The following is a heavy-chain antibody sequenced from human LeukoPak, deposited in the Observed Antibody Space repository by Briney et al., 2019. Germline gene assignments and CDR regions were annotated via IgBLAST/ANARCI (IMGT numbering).Heavy chain of an antibody. Sequence: GASVKVSCKASGYTFTGYYMHWVRQAPRQGLEWMGWINPNSGGTNYAQKVQGRVTMTRDTSISTAYMELSRLRADDTAVYYCARDVTAFYYFDYWGQGTLVTVSS. CDR3: ARDVTAFYYFDY. CDR1: GYTFTGYY. D-gene: IGHD2-2*01. J-gene: IGHJ4*02. V-gene: IGHV1-2*02. CDR2: INPNSGGT.